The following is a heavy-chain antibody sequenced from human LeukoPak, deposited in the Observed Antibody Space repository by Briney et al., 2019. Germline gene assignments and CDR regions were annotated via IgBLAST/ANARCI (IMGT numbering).Heavy chain of an antibody. CDR3: ARLGHCGETNCYSDFYYMDV. J-gene: IGHJ6*03. V-gene: IGHV1-69*13. D-gene: IGHD2-21*01. CDR1: GGTFSNYA. Sequence: GASVKVSCKASGGTFSNYAVSWVRQAPGQDLEWMGGIIPVFEKPNYARKFQDRVTITADESTATAYMELSSLTSEDTAIYFCARLGHCGETNCYSDFYYMDVWGKGTTVIVSS. CDR2: IIPVFEKP.